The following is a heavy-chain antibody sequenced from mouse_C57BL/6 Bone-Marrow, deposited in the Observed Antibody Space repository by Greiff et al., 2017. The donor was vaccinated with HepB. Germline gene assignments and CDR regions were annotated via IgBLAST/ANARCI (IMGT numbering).Heavy chain of an antibody. J-gene: IGHJ3*01. CDR1: GFSLTSYG. Sequence: VQLKESGPGLVQPSQSLSITYTVSGFSLTSYGVHWVRQSPGKGLEWLGVIWSGGSTDYNAAFISRLSISKDNSKSQVFFKMNSLQADDTAIYYCAVAWFAYWGQGTLVTVSA. CDR2: IWSGGST. V-gene: IGHV2-2*01. CDR3: AVAWFAY.